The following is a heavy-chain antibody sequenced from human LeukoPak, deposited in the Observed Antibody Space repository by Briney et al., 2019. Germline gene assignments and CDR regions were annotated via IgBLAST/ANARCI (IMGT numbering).Heavy chain of an antibody. CDR1: GSTFSNAW. CDR2: IRSKTDGGTT. CDR3: ITGIGY. Sequence: GGSLRLSCAASGSTFSNAWMSWVRQAPGKGLEWAGRIRSKTDGGTTDYAAPVKGRFTISRDDSKNMLYLQMNSLKTEDTGVCYCITGIGYCGQGTLVTVSS. V-gene: IGHV3-15*01. J-gene: IGHJ4*02. D-gene: IGHD1-14*01.